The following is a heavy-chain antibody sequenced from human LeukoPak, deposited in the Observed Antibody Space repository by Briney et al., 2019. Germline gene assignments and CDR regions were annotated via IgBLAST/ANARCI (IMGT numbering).Heavy chain of an antibody. V-gene: IGHV3-7*01. J-gene: IGHJ4*02. CDR3: ARGGFDY. D-gene: IGHD3-16*01. CDR1: GFIFKNAW. Sequence: GGSLRLSCAASGFIFKNAWMSWVRQAPGKGLEWVANIKQDGSEKYYVDSVKGRFTISRDNAKNSLYLQMNSLRAEDTAVYYCARGGFDYWGQGTLVTVSS. CDR2: IKQDGSEK.